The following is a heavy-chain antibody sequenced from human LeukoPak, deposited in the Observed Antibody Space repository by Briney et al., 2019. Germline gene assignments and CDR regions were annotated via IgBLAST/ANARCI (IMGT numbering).Heavy chain of an antibody. Sequence: SETLSLTCTVSGGSISSGGYYWSWIRQHPGKGLEWIGYIYYSGSTYYSLSLKSRVTISVDTSKNQFSLKLSSVTAADTAVYYCARELPAAYMDYWGQGTLVTVSS. CDR2: IYYSGST. V-gene: IGHV4-31*03. D-gene: IGHD2-2*02. CDR1: GGSISSGGYY. CDR3: ARELPAAYMDY. J-gene: IGHJ4*02.